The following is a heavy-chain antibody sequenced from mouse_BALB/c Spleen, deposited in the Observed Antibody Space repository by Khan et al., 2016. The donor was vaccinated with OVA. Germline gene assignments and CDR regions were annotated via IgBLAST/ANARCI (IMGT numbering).Heavy chain of an antibody. Sequence: EVQLQESGPEVVKPGASVKISCKASGYTFTDYNMDWVKQRHGKSLEWIGYFFPNSGGSGYSQKFKTKATLTVDISSSTAYMDRRSLTSEDSAVYYCVRSGYGSFGFWGQGTLVTVSA. V-gene: IGHV1S29*02. D-gene: IGHD1-2*01. CDR3: VRSGYGSFGF. CDR1: GYTFTDYN. J-gene: IGHJ3*01. CDR2: FFPNSGGS.